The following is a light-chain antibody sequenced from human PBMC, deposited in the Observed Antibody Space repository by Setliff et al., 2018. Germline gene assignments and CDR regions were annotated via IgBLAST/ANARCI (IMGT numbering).Light chain of an antibody. CDR2: EVS. CDR3: SSYTSLSTRV. CDR1: SSDVGDYKY. Sequence: QSVLTQPASVSGSPEQSITISCTGTSSDVGDYKYVSWYQQLPGKAPKLIIFEVSNRPSGIPNRFSGSKSGNTASLSISGLQAEDEADYYCSSYTSLSTRVFGTGTKVTVL. J-gene: IGLJ1*01. V-gene: IGLV2-14*01.